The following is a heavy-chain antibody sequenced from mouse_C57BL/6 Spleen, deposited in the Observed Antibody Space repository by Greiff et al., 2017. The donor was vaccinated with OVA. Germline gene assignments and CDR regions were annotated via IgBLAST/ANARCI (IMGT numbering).Heavy chain of an antibody. J-gene: IGHJ1*03. CDR3: ARRGPISFNWYFDV. Sequence: QVQLQQPGAELVMPGASVKLSCKASGYTFTSYWMHWVKQRPGQGLEWIGEIDPSDSYTNYNQKFKGKSTLTVDKSSSTAYMQLSSLTSEDSAVYYGARRGPISFNWYFDVWGTGTTVTVSS. CDR1: GYTFTSYW. D-gene: IGHD6-5*01. CDR2: IDPSDSYT. V-gene: IGHV1-69*01.